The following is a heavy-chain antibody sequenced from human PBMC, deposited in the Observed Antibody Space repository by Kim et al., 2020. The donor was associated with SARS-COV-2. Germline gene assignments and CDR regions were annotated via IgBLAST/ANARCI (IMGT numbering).Heavy chain of an antibody. Sequence: GGSLRLSCAASGFTFSNAWMSWVRQAPGKGLEWVGRIKSKTDGGTTDYAAPVKGRFTISRDDSKNTLYLQMNSLKTEDTAVYYCTTGPLIAVAEDPWGQGTLVTVSS. D-gene: IGHD6-19*01. CDR1: GFTFSNAW. J-gene: IGHJ5*02. V-gene: IGHV3-15*01. CDR2: IKSKTDGGTT. CDR3: TTGPLIAVAEDP.